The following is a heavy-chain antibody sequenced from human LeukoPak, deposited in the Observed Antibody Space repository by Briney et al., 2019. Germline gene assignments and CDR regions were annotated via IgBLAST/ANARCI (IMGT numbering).Heavy chain of an antibody. Sequence: SETLSLTCTVSGSSISSGNYYWSWIRQPAGKGLEWIMRSYSRGSTNYNTSLRRRVTILVGTSKKQSSLRLTSVTAADTAVYYCERDQDWNFDSGQGTLVSVSS. D-gene: IGHD1-7*01. J-gene: IGHJ4*02. CDR2: SYSRGST. V-gene: IGHV4-61*02. CDR1: GSSISSGNYY. CDR3: ERDQDWNFD.